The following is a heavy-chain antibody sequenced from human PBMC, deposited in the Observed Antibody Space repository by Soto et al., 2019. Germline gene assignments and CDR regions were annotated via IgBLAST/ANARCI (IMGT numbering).Heavy chain of an antibody. J-gene: IGHJ3*02. CDR2: IYYSGST. CDR3: ARGRDATMIVVVVDAFDI. CDR1: GGSISSGGYY. Sequence: PSETLSLTCTVSGGSISSGGYYWSWIRQHPGKGLEWIGYIYYSGSTYYNPSLKSRVTISVDTSKNQFSLKLSSVTAADTAVYYCARGRDATMIVVVVDAFDIWGQGTMVTV. D-gene: IGHD3-22*01. V-gene: IGHV4-31*03.